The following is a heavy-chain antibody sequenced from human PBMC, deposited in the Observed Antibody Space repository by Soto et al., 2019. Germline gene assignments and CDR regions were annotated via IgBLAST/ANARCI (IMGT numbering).Heavy chain of an antibody. J-gene: IGHJ5*02. CDR2: IITIFGSA. V-gene: IGHV1-69*15. CDR1: GGTFSNYA. CDR3: AKDGGKDGYFGNWCDP. D-gene: IGHD5-12*01. Sequence: QVQLVQSGAEVKKPGSSVKVSCKASGGTFSNYAITWVRQAPGQGLEWLGRIITIFGSANYAQKFQGRVTITADESTTTAYMELSSLRSDDTAVYYCAKDGGKDGYFGNWCDPWGQGTLVTVSS.